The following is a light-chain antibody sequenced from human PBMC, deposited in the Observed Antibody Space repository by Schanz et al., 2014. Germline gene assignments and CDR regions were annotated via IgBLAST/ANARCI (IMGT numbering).Light chain of an antibody. Sequence: EIVLTQSPGTLSLSPGDRATLSCRASQSVRNNYLAWYQQKPGQAPRLLIYGASSRATGIPDRFSGSGSGTEFTLTISSLQSEDFAVYYCQQYNNWPPWYTFGQGTKLEIK. V-gene: IGKV3-20*01. CDR2: GAS. CDR3: QQYNNWPPWYT. CDR1: QSVRNNY. J-gene: IGKJ2*01.